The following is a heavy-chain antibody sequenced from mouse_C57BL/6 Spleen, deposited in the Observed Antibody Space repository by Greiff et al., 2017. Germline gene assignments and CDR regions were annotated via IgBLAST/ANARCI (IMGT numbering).Heavy chain of an antibody. CDR1: GYAFSSSW. Sequence: VMLVASGPELVKPGASVKISCKASGYAFSSSWMNWVKQRPGKGLEWIGRIYAGDGDTTYNGKVKGKVTLTADKSSSTAYMQLSGLTSEDSAVYFCARETGTLDYWGQGTTLTVSS. J-gene: IGHJ2*01. CDR2: IYAGDGDT. CDR3: ARETGTLDY. V-gene: IGHV1-82*01. D-gene: IGHD4-1*01.